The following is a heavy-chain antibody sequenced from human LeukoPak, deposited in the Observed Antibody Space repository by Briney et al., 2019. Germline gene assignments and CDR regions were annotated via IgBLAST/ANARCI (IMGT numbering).Heavy chain of an antibody. D-gene: IGHD2-15*01. V-gene: IGHV3-23*01. CDR3: AKDSRYCSGGSCSADAFDI. Sequence: GGSLRLSCAASGFTFSSYAMSWVRQAPGKGLEWVSAISGSGGSTYYADSVKGRFTISRDNSKSTLYLQTNSLRAEDTAVYYCAKDSRYCSGGSCSADAFDIWGQGTMVTVSS. CDR1: GFTFSSYA. CDR2: ISGSGGST. J-gene: IGHJ3*02.